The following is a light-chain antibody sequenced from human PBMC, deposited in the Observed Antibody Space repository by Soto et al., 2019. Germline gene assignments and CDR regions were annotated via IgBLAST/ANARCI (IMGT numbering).Light chain of an antibody. CDR1: QSISKD. CDR3: HQSYSTLT. J-gene: IGKJ4*01. V-gene: IGKV1-39*01. CDR2: AAS. Sequence: DITMTPSPSTLSSYVGDRVTITCRASQSISKDLNWYQQKPGEAPKLLIYAASSLQSGVPARFSGSGSGTDFTLTISSLQAEDFATYYCHQSYSTLTFGGGGKVDIK.